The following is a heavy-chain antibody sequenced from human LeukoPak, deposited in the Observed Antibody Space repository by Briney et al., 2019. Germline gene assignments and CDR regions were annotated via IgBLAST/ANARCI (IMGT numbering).Heavy chain of an antibody. D-gene: IGHD3-10*01. CDR3: ACPKSRGAFDI. CDR2: ISTYNGNK. Sequence: ASVKVSCTASGYTFTSSGISWVRQAPGQGLEWMGWISTYNGNKNLAQKLHDRVTMTTETSTSTAYMELRSLRSDDTAVYYCACPKSRGAFDIWGQGTMVTVSS. J-gene: IGHJ3*02. CDR1: GYTFTSSG. V-gene: IGHV1-18*01.